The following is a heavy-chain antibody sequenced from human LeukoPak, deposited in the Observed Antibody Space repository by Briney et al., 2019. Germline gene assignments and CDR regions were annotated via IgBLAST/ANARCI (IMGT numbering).Heavy chain of an antibody. Sequence: GGSLRLSCAASGFTFSSYWMSWVRQAPGKGLEWVANIRQDGSEKYYVDSVKGRFTISRDNAKNSLYLQMNSLRAEDTAVYYCARDDNGPRFDYWGQGTLVTVSS. CDR1: GFTFSSYW. J-gene: IGHJ4*02. CDR3: ARDDNGPRFDY. CDR2: IRQDGSEK. V-gene: IGHV3-7*01. D-gene: IGHD1-14*01.